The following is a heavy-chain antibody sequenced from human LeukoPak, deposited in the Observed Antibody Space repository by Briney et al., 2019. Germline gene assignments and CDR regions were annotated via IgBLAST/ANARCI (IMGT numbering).Heavy chain of an antibody. J-gene: IGHJ4*02. CDR1: GGTFSSYA. CDR2: IIPIFGTA. V-gene: IGHV1-69*05. D-gene: IGHD1-26*01. CDR3: ARSSSDILPIDY. Sequence: SVKVSCKASGGTFSSYAISWVRQAPGQGLEWMGGIIPIFGTANYAQKFQGRVTITTDESTSTAYMELSSLRSEDTAVYYCARSSSDILPIDYWGQGTLVTVSS.